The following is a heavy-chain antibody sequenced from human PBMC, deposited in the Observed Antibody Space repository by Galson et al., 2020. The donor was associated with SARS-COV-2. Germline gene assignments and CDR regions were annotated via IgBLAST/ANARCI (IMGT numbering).Heavy chain of an antibody. Sequence: PGGSLRLSCAASGFTFSSYGMHWVRQAPGKGLEWVAVIWYDGSNKYYADSVKGRFTISRDNSKNTLYLQMNSLRAEDTAVYYCARDGYDSSGYYSKFDYWGQGTLVTVSS. CDR2: IWYDGSNK. CDR3: ARDGYDSSGYYSKFDY. J-gene: IGHJ4*02. CDR1: GFTFSSYG. D-gene: IGHD3-22*01. V-gene: IGHV3-33*01.